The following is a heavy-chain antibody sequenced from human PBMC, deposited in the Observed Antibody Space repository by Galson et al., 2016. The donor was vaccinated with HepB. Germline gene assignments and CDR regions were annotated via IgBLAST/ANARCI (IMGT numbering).Heavy chain of an antibody. CDR2: SRNKANGFTT. J-gene: IGHJ6*02. Sequence: SLRLSCAASGFIFSDYYIDWVRQAPGRGLEWVGRSRNKANGFTTEYAASVKGRFTFSRDDSKTSLYLQINNLKTEDTAVYYCARVGLQVSQSYHYGMDVWGQGTTVTVSS. CDR3: ARVGLQVSQSYHYGMDV. CDR1: GFIFSDYY. D-gene: IGHD3-22*01. V-gene: IGHV3-72*01.